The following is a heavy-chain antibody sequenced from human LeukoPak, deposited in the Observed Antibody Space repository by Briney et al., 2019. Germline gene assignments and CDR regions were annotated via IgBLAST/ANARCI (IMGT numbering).Heavy chain of an antibody. Sequence: PGGSLRLSCAASGFTFSSYEMNWVRQAPGKGLEWISYIGSRGRSINYADSVKGRFTISRDNAKNSLYLQMNSLRAEDTAVYCCAKLDGVAGLDYWGQGTLVTVSS. D-gene: IGHD6-13*01. CDR1: GFTFSSYE. V-gene: IGHV3-48*03. CDR3: AKLDGVAGLDY. CDR2: IGSRGRSI. J-gene: IGHJ4*02.